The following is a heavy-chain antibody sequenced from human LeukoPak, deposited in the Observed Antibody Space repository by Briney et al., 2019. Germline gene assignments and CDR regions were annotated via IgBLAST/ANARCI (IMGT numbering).Heavy chain of an antibody. CDR3: AKDLSTAMVKNYYYYYGMDV. Sequence: PGGSLRLSCAASGFTFSRYGMHWVRQAPGKGLEWVAFIRSDGSNKYYADSVKGRFTISRDNSKNTLYLQMNSLRAEDTAVYYCAKDLSTAMVKNYYYYYGMDVWGQGTTVTVSS. V-gene: IGHV3-30*02. CDR1: GFTFSRYG. CDR2: IRSDGSNK. D-gene: IGHD5-18*01. J-gene: IGHJ6*02.